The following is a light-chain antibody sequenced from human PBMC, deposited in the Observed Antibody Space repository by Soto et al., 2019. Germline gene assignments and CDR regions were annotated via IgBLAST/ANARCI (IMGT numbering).Light chain of an antibody. J-gene: IGKJ1*01. CDR3: QQYVSSPPP. Sequence: EIVLTQSPGTLSLSPGERATLSCRASQSVSSNYLAWDQRKPGQAPRLLIYGASNRATDIPNRFSGSGSGTDVTLTVTTLEPDDFVVYSCQQYVSSPPPFGQGTKVE. CDR1: QSVSSNY. V-gene: IGKV3-20*01. CDR2: GAS.